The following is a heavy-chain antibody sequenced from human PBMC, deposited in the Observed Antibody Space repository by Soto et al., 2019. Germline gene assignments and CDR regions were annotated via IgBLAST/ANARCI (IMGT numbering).Heavy chain of an antibody. D-gene: IGHD4-4*01. CDR2: ISGSGGST. CDR3: AKIDYSNQPTFSYYYYGMDV. Sequence: PGGSLRLSCAASGFTFSSYAMSWVRQAPGKGLEWVSAISGSGGSTYYADSVKGRFTISRDNSKNTLYLQMNSLRAEDTAVYYCAKIDYSNQPTFSYYYYGMDVWGQGTTVTVSS. V-gene: IGHV3-23*01. CDR1: GFTFSSYA. J-gene: IGHJ6*02.